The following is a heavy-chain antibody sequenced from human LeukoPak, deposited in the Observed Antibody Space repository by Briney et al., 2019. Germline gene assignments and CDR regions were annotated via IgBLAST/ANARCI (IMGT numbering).Heavy chain of an antibody. CDR2: ISSSSSYI. CDR1: GFTFSSYS. V-gene: IGHV3-21*01. CDR3: ARDPVWGSYRSTPHFDY. Sequence: KPGGSLRLSCAASGFTFSSYSMNWVRQAPGKGLEWVSSISSSSSYIYYADSVKGRFTISRDNAKNSLYLQMNSLRAEDTAVYYCARDPVWGSYRSTPHFDYWGQGTLVTVSS. D-gene: IGHD3-16*02. J-gene: IGHJ4*02.